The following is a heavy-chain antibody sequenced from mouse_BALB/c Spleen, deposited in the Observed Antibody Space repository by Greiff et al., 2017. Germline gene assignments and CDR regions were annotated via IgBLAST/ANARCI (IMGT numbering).Heavy chain of an antibody. CDR1: GFTFSSYA. J-gene: IGHJ4*01. CDR2: ISSGGST. V-gene: IGHV5-6-5*01. Sequence: EVHLVESGGGLVKPGGSLKLSCAASGFTFSSYAMSWVRQTPEKRLEWVASISSGGSTYYPDSVKGRFTISRDNARNILYLQMSSLRSEDTAMYYCARVEAMDYWGQGTSVTVSS. CDR3: ARVEAMDY.